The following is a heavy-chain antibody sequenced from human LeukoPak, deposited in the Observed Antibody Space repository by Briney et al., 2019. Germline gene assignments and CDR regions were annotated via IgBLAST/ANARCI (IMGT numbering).Heavy chain of an antibody. D-gene: IGHD1-26*01. CDR2: IIWNSGSI. CDR3: AKDISVGATPYYFDY. Sequence: GRSLRLSCAASGFTFDDYAMHWVRQAPGKGLEWVSGIIWNSGSIGYADSVKGRFTISRDNAKNSLYLQVNSLRAEDTALYYCAKDISVGATPYYFDYWGQGTLVTVSS. J-gene: IGHJ4*02. CDR1: GFTFDDYA. V-gene: IGHV3-9*01.